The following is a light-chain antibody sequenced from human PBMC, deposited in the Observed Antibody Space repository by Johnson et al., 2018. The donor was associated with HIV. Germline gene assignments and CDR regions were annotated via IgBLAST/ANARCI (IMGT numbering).Light chain of an antibody. Sequence: QSVLTQPPSASGTPGQRVTISCSGSSSNIGSNTVNWYQQLPGTAPKLLIYDNNKRHSGVPDRFSGYQSATSATLGHPGLQPGDEANYYCGTWDTSLSAGVFGTGTKVTVL. J-gene: IGLJ1*01. V-gene: IGLV1-51*01. CDR2: DNN. CDR1: SSNIGSNT. CDR3: GTWDTSLSAGV.